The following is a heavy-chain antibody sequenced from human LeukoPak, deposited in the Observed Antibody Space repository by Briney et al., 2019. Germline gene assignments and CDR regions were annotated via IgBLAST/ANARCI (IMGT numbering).Heavy chain of an antibody. CDR1: GGSISSGDYY. D-gene: IGHD4-11*01. V-gene: IGHV4-30-4*01. Sequence: SETLSLTCTVSGGSISSGDYYWSWIRQPPGKGLEWIGYIYYSGSTYYNPSLKSRVTISVDTPKNQFSLKLSSVTAADTAVYYCARDDYNNYYYGMDVWGQGTTVTVSS. CDR2: IYYSGST. J-gene: IGHJ6*02. CDR3: ARDDYNNYYYGMDV.